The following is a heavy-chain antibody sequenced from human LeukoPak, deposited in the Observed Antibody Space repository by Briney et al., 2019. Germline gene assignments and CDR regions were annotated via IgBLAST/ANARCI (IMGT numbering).Heavy chain of an antibody. J-gene: IGHJ4*02. CDR2: IKEDGSEK. Sequence: GGTLRLSCAASGFTFSSYWMSWVRQAPGKGLEWVANIKEDGSEKYYVDSVKGRFTISRDNAKDSLYLQMSSLRAEDTAVYYCARDSGSYRIFDYWGQGTLVTVSS. V-gene: IGHV3-7*01. CDR1: GFTFSSYW. CDR3: ARDSGSYRIFDY. D-gene: IGHD1-26*01.